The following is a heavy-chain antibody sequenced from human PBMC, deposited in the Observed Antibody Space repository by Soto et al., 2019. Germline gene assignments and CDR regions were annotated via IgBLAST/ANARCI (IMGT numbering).Heavy chain of an antibody. CDR1: GGTFSSYA. Sequence: QVQLVQSGAEVKKPGSSVKVSCKASGGTFSSYAISWVRQAPGQGIEWMGGIIPIFGTANYAQKFQGRVTITADESNSTAYMELSSLRSEDTAVYYCARVRCSGGSCYSGYYYYGMDVWGQGTTVTVSS. CDR3: ARVRCSGGSCYSGYYYYGMDV. D-gene: IGHD2-15*01. CDR2: IIPIFGTA. V-gene: IGHV1-69*01. J-gene: IGHJ6*02.